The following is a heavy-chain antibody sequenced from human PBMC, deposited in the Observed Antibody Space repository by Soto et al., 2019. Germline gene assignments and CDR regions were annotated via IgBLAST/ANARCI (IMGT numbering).Heavy chain of an antibody. Sequence: PSETLSLTCTVSGGSISSYYWSWIRQPPGKGLEWIGYIYYSGSTNYNPSLKSRVTISVDTSKNQFSLKLSSVTAADTAVYYCARRVPANWFDPWGQGTLVTVSS. CDR1: GGSISSYY. D-gene: IGHD2-2*01. J-gene: IGHJ5*02. V-gene: IGHV4-59*01. CDR2: IYYSGST. CDR3: ARRVPANWFDP.